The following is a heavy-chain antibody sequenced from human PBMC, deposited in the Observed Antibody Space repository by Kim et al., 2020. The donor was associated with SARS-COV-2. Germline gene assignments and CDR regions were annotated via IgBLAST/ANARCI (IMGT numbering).Heavy chain of an antibody. CDR3: ARVEVGSSWYVEGYYFDS. V-gene: IGHV3-11*01. CDR1: GFTFSDYY. Sequence: GGSLRLSCEASGFTFSDYYMSWICQAPGKGLEWVSYISSSGSTIHYADSVKGRFTMSRDNAKNSLYLQMNSLRAEDTAVYYCARVEVGSSWYVEGYYFDSWGQGTLVTVSS. CDR2: ISSSGSTI. J-gene: IGHJ4*02. D-gene: IGHD6-13*01.